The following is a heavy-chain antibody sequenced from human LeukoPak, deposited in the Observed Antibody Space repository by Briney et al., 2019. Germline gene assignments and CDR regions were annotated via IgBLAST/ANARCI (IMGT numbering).Heavy chain of an antibody. CDR3: ARAYYYDSLYAFDI. Sequence: SETLSLTCNVSGGSFSIYYWSRIRQPAGKGLEWIGRIYTSGNTNYNPSLKSRVTMSVDTSKNQFSLKLISVTAADTAVYYCARAYYYDSLYAFDIWGQGTMVTVSS. D-gene: IGHD3-22*01. J-gene: IGHJ3*02. CDR1: GGSFSIYY. V-gene: IGHV4-4*07. CDR2: IYTSGNT.